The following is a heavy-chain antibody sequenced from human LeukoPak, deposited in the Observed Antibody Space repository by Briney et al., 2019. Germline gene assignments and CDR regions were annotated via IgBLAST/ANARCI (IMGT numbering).Heavy chain of an antibody. Sequence: GASVKVSCKASGGTFSSYAISWVRQAPGQGLEWMGGIIPIFGTANYAQKFQGRVTITADESTSTAHMELSSLRSEDTAVYYCARVAYEGEPFDYWGQGTLVTVSS. CDR3: ARVAYEGEPFDY. CDR1: GGTFSSYA. J-gene: IGHJ4*02. V-gene: IGHV1-69*13. CDR2: IIPIFGTA. D-gene: IGHD3-16*01.